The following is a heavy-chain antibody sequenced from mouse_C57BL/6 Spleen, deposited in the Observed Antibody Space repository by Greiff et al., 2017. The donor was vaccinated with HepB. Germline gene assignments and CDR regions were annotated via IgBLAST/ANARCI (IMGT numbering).Heavy chain of an antibody. D-gene: IGHD1-1*01. CDR3: AVYYYGSSYDYFDY. CDR1: GYAFSSYW. CDR2: IYPGDGDT. J-gene: IGHJ2*01. Sequence: QVQLQQSGAELVKPGASVKISCKASGYAFSSYWMNWVKQRPGKGLEWIGQIYPGDGDTNYNGKFKGKATLTADKSSSTAYMQLSSLTSEDYAVYFCAVYYYGSSYDYFDYWGQGTTLTVSS. V-gene: IGHV1-80*01.